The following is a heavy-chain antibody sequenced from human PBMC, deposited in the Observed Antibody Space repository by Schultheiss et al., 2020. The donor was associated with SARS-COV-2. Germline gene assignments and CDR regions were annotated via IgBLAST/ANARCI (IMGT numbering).Heavy chain of an antibody. V-gene: IGHV3-21*05. D-gene: IGHD1-26*01. CDR3: ARDSSSGSYVYYYYYYMDV. CDR2: ISSSSSYI. J-gene: IGHJ6*03. CDR1: GFTFSSYS. Sequence: GESLKISCAASGFTFSSYSMNWVRQAPGKGLEWVSYISSSSSYIYYADSVKGRFTISRDNAKNSLYLQMNSLRAEDTAVYYCARDSSSGSYVYYYYYYMDVWGKGTTVTVSS.